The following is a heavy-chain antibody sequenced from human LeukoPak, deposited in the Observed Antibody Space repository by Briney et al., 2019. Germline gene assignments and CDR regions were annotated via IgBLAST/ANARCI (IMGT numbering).Heavy chain of an antibody. Sequence: GWSLRRSCAASGFTFRDYYRSWIRQAPGKELNRVSYISRSVSSIYYSDSVKVLFTISRDNAKTSLYLQMDSMRAEDTAVYYCARDRGVFSSWGQGTLVTVSS. D-gene: IGHD3-10*01. J-gene: IGHJ4*02. CDR1: GFTFRDYY. V-gene: IGHV3-11*01. CDR3: ARDRGVFSS. CDR2: ISRSVSSI.